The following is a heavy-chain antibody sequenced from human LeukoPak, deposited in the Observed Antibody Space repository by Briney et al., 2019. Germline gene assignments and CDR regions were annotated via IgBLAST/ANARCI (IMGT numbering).Heavy chain of an antibody. D-gene: IGHD3-3*01. CDR1: GFTFSSYA. Sequence: GGSLRLSCAASGFTFSSYAMRWVRQAPGKGLEWVSAISGSGGSTYYADSVKGRFTISRDNSKNTLYLQMNSLRAEDTAVYYCAKEGRILRFLEWSHDAFDIWGQGTMVTVSS. J-gene: IGHJ3*02. V-gene: IGHV3-23*01. CDR3: AKEGRILRFLEWSHDAFDI. CDR2: ISGSGGST.